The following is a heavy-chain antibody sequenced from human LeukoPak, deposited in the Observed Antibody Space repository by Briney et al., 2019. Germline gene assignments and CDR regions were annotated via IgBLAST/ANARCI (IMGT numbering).Heavy chain of an antibody. J-gene: IGHJ1*01. CDR1: GYPFTNYW. CDR3: ACRVLSSIPAGP. V-gene: IGHV5-51*01. Sequence: GESLQISFEGLGYPFTNYWIGWVRQLPGKGLEGMVVIYPGDSRTSYRPSFQRQVTISADKSIHTAYLQWSSLQASDTAIYYCACRVLSSIPAGPWGQGTRDPVFS. D-gene: IGHD2-21*01. CDR2: IYPGDSRT.